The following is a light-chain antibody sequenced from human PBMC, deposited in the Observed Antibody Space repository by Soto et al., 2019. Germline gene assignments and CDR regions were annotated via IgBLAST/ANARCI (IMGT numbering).Light chain of an antibody. CDR3: SSYTSSTSYV. Sequence: QAVVTQPASVSGSPGQSITISCTGTSSDVGGYNFVSWYQQHPGKAPKLMISEVSNRPSGVSNRFSGSKSGNTASLTISGLQADDEADYYCSSYTSSTSYVFGTGTKLTVL. J-gene: IGLJ1*01. CDR2: EVS. V-gene: IGLV2-14*01. CDR1: SSDVGGYNF.